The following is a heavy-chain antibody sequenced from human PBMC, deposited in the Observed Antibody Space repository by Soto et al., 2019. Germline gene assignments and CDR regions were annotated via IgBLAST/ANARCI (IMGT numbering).Heavy chain of an antibody. Sequence: GGSLRLSCAASGFTFSSYGMHWVRQAPGKGLEWVAVIWYDGSNKYYADSVKGRFTISRDNSKNTLYLQMNSLRAEDTAVYYCARGCSSTSCHGWFDPWGQGTLVTVSS. V-gene: IGHV3-33*01. D-gene: IGHD2-2*01. CDR1: GFTFSSYG. J-gene: IGHJ5*02. CDR3: ARGCSSTSCHGWFDP. CDR2: IWYDGSNK.